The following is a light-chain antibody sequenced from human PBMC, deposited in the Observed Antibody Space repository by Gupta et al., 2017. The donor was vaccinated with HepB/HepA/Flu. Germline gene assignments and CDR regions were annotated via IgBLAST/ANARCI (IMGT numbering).Light chain of an antibody. CDR3: QQYNNEPPIT. J-gene: IGKJ3*01. CDR2: GAT. Sequence: ELVMKPSPATLSVSPGERATLPCRASKSVSSSLAWYQQKPGQAQRLIIYGATTRATGIRAWFSGSGSGTEFTLTISSLQSEDFAVDYCQQYNNEPPITFGPGTKVDIK. V-gene: IGKV3-15*01. CDR1: KSVSSS.